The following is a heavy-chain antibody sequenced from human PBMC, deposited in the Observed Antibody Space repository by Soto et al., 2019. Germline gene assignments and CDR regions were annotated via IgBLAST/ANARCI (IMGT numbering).Heavy chain of an antibody. CDR2: ISGSGGST. V-gene: IGHV3-23*01. J-gene: IGHJ6*02. Sequence: PGGSLRLSCAASGFTFSSYAMSWVRQAPGKGLEWVSAISGSGGSTYYADSVKGRFTISRDNSKNTLFLQMNSLRAEDTAVYYCANIMVRGVLIGSYYYGMDVWGQGTTVTVSS. D-gene: IGHD3-10*01. CDR1: GFTFSSYA. CDR3: ANIMVRGVLIGSYYYGMDV.